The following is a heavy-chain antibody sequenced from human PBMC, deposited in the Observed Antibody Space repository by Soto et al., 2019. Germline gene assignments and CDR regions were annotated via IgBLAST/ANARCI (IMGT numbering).Heavy chain of an antibody. CDR2: ISYDGSNK. D-gene: IGHD1-1*01. J-gene: IGHJ6*02. Sequence: GGSLRLSCAASGFTFSSYAMHWVRRAPGKGLEWVAVISYDGSNKYYADSVKGRFTISRDNSKNTLYLQMNSLRAEDTAVYYCARDRLRYNWNDFPYYYYGMDVWGQGTTVTSP. V-gene: IGHV3-30-3*01. CDR1: GFTFSSYA. CDR3: ARDRLRYNWNDFPYYYYGMDV.